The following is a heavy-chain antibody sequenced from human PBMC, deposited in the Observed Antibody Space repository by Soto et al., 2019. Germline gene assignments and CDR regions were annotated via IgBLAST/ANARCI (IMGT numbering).Heavy chain of an antibody. Sequence: PWPALKISCKGSGYSFAGYWITWVPQKPGKGLEWMGRIAPSDSQTYYSPSFRGHVTISVTKSITTVFLQWSSLRASDTAMYYCARRIYDSDTGPNFQYYFDSWGQGT. J-gene: IGHJ4*02. CDR3: ARRIYDSDTGPNFQYYFDS. CDR1: GYSFAGYW. CDR2: IAPSDSQT. V-gene: IGHV5-10-1*01. D-gene: IGHD3-22*01.